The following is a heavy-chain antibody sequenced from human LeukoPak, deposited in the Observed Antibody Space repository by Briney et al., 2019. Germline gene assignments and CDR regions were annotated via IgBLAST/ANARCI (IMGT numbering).Heavy chain of an antibody. Sequence: GASVKVSCKASGYIFSDYYMHWVRQAPGQGLEWMGWIKPDSGGTNYEQKFQGRVIMTLDTSISTAYMELTRLTSDDTAVYYCSRGLAMFTTYRGGNWFDPWGQGTLVTVSS. D-gene: IGHD5-18*01. CDR2: IKPDSGGT. V-gene: IGHV1-2*02. J-gene: IGHJ5*02. CDR3: SRGLAMFTTYRGGNWFDP. CDR1: GYIFSDYY.